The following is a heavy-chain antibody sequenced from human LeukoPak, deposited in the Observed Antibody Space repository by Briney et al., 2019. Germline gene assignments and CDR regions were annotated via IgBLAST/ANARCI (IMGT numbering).Heavy chain of an antibody. J-gene: IGHJ4*02. D-gene: IGHD1-7*01. CDR2: INYDGGT. CDR1: GGSISSSNYH. V-gene: IGHV4-39*02. CDR3: ARTSGRNWNYDY. Sequence: SETLSLTCTVSGGSISSSNYHWGWIRHPPEKRLEWIGSINYDGGTYHNPSLQSRVTMSVDTSTNLFSLKLNSVAAADTAVYYCARTSGRNWNYDYWGQGTLVTVSS.